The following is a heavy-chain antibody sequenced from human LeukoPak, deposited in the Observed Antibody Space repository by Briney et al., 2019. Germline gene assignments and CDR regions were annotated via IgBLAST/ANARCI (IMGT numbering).Heavy chain of an antibody. CDR1: GFTFSSYS. V-gene: IGHV3-21*01. CDR2: ISSSSSYI. Sequence: GGSLRLSCAASGFTFSSYSMNWVRQAPGKGLEWVSSISSSSSYIYYADSVKGRFTISRDNAKNSLYLQMNSLRAEDTAVYYCARLLAPAAIRYYYYYMDVWGKGTTVTISS. J-gene: IGHJ6*03. CDR3: ARLLAPAAIRYYYYYMDV. D-gene: IGHD2-2*01.